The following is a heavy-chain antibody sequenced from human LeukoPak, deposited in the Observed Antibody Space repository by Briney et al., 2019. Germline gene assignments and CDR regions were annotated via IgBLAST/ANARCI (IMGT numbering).Heavy chain of an antibody. Sequence: SETLSLTCAVYGGSFSGYYWSWIRQPPGKGLEWIGEINHSGSTYYNPSLKSRVTISVDTSKNQFSLKLSSVTAADTAVYYCARASITMARGVGYWGQGTLVTVSS. V-gene: IGHV4-34*01. D-gene: IGHD3-10*01. CDR3: ARASITMARGVGY. CDR1: GGSFSGYY. CDR2: INHSGST. J-gene: IGHJ4*02.